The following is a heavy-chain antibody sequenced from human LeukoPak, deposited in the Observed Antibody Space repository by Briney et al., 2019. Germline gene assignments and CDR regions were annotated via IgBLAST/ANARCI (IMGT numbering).Heavy chain of an antibody. Sequence: SVRVSCKASGGTFSSYAISWVRQAPGQGLEWMGGIIPIFGTANYAQKFQGRVTITTDESTSTAYMELSSLRSEDTAVYYCARALLPPVGYCSSTSCYFSWFDPWGQGTLVTVSS. V-gene: IGHV1-69*05. CDR2: IIPIFGTA. CDR3: ARALLPPVGYCSSTSCYFSWFDP. D-gene: IGHD2-2*01. CDR1: GGTFSSYA. J-gene: IGHJ5*02.